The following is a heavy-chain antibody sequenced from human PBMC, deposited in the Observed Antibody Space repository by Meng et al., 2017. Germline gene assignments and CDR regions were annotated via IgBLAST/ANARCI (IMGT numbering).Heavy chain of an antibody. Sequence: QVPLQPSGPGLRKPSHTLAHTCAISGDSVSSNSASWNWFRQSPSRGLEWLGRTYYRSKWYNDYAVSVKSRITINPDTSKNQFSLQLNSVTPEDTAVYYCARGVVYAISYFDYWGQGTLVTVSS. CDR3: ARGVVYAISYFDY. D-gene: IGHD2-8*02. CDR2: TYYRSKWYN. J-gene: IGHJ4*02. CDR1: GDSVSSNSAS. V-gene: IGHV6-1*01.